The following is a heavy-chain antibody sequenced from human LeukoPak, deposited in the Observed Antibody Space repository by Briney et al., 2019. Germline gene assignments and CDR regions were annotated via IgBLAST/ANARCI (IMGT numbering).Heavy chain of an antibody. CDR1: GYTFTSYG. J-gene: IGHJ4*02. Sequence: ASVKVSCKASGYTFTSYGISWVRQAPGQGLEWMGWISAYNGNTNYAQKFQGRVTMTTDTSTSTAYMELRSLRSDGTAVYYCARGSTARYYYDSSGYYRGAVDYWGQGTLVTISS. CDR3: ARGSTARYYYDSSGYYRGAVDY. D-gene: IGHD3-22*01. CDR2: ISAYNGNT. V-gene: IGHV1-18*01.